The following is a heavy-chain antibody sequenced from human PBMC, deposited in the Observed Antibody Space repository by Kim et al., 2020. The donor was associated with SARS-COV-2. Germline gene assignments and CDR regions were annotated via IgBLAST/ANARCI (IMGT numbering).Heavy chain of an antibody. CDR1: GGSISSSSYY. CDR2: IYYSGST. Sequence: SETLSLTCIVSGGSISSSSYYWGWIRQPPGKGLEWIGSIYYSGSTYYNPSLKSRVTISVDTSKNQFSLKLSSVTAADTAVYYCARQTTVTTTAFDIWGQGTMVTVSS. D-gene: IGHD4-17*01. CDR3: ARQTTVTTTAFDI. V-gene: IGHV4-39*01. J-gene: IGHJ3*02.